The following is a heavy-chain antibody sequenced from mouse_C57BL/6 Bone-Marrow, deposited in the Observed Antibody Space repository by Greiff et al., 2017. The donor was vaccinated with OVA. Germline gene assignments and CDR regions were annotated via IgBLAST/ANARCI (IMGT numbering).Heavy chain of an antibody. CDR1: GFTFSDYY. CDR2: ISNGGGST. Sequence: DVKLVESGGGLVQPGGSLKLSCAASGFTFSDYYMYWVRQTPEKRLEWVAYISNGGGSTYYPDTVKGRFTISRDNAKNTLYLQMSRLKSEDTAMYYCARHGIYYEIAYWGQGTLVTVSA. J-gene: IGHJ3*01. V-gene: IGHV5-12*01. D-gene: IGHD2-4*01. CDR3: ARHGIYYEIAY.